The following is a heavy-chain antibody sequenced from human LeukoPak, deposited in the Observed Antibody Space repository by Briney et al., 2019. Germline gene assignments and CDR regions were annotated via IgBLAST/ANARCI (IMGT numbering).Heavy chain of an antibody. CDR2: IYYSGST. V-gene: IGHV4-59*01. CDR1: GGPISSYY. J-gene: IGHJ2*01. Sequence: SETLSLTCTVSGGPISSYYWSWIRQPPGKGLEWIGYIYYSGSTNYNPSLKSRVTISVDTSKNQFSLKLSSVTAPDTAVYYCARTRVGYEMATINHWHFDLWGRGTLVTVSS. D-gene: IGHD5-24*01. CDR3: ARTRVGYEMATINHWHFDL.